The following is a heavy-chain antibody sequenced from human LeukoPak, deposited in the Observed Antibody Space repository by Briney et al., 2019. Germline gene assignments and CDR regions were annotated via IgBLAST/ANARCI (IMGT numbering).Heavy chain of an antibody. D-gene: IGHD5-24*01. J-gene: IGHJ4*02. CDR1: GFTFSSYG. CDR3: ARDEVATTLDY. V-gene: IGHV3-21*01. Sequence: PGGSQRLSCAASGFTFSSYGMNWVRQAPGKGLEWVSSISSSSSYIYYADSVKGRFTISRDNAKNSLYLQMNSLRAEDTAVYYCARDEVATTLDYWGQGTLVTVSS. CDR2: ISSSSSYI.